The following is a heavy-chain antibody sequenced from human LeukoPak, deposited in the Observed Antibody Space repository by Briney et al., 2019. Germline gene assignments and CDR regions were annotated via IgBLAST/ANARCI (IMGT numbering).Heavy chain of an antibody. Sequence: GESLRLSCAASGFTVSTNYMSWVRQAPGKGLEWVSVIYSGGSKYYADCVKGRFTISRDNSKNTLYLQMNSLRAEDTAVYYCAREAGSSGWYVGWFDPWGQGTLVTVS. CDR3: AREAGSSGWYVGWFDP. V-gene: IGHV3-66*01. J-gene: IGHJ5*02. CDR1: GFTVSTNY. CDR2: IYSGGSK. D-gene: IGHD6-19*01.